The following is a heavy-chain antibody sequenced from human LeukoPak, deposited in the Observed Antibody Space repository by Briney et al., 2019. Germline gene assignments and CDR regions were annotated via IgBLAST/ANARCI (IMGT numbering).Heavy chain of an antibody. J-gene: IGHJ3*02. CDR2: IYYSGST. D-gene: IGHD1-26*01. CDR3: ARGRRIVGATRGAFDI. Sequence: SETLSLTCTVSGGSISSSSYYWGWIRQPPGKGLEWIGSIYYSGSTNYNPSLKSRVTISVDTSKNQFSLKLSSVTAADTAVYYCARGRRIVGATRGAFDIWGQGTMVTVSS. CDR1: GGSISSSSYY. V-gene: IGHV4-39*07.